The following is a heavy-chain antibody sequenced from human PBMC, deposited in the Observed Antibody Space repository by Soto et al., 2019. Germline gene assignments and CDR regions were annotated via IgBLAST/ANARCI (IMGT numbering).Heavy chain of an antibody. CDR3: ARNKGGIFGVVDFDY. CDR1: GGSISSYY. Sequence: PSETLSLTCTVSGGSISSYYWSWIRQPPGKGLEWIGYIYYSGSTNYNPSLKSRVTVSVDTSKNQFSLKLSSVTAADTAVYYCARNKGGIFGVVDFDYWGQGTLVTVSS. D-gene: IGHD3-3*01. V-gene: IGHV4-59*08. CDR2: IYYSGST. J-gene: IGHJ4*02.